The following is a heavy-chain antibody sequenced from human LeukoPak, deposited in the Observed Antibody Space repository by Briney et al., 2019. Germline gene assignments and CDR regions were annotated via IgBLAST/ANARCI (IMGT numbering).Heavy chain of an antibody. CDR1: GFTFDDYA. J-gene: IGHJ3*02. D-gene: IGHD2-2*01. CDR3: ATSDCSSTSCSLWAFDI. CDR2: ISWNSGSI. Sequence: PGRSLRLSCAASGFTFDDYAMHWVRQAPGKGLEWVSGISWNSGSIGYAESVKGRFTISRDNAKNSLYLQMNSLRAEDTALYYCATSDCSSTSCSLWAFDIWGQGTMVTVSS. V-gene: IGHV3-9*01.